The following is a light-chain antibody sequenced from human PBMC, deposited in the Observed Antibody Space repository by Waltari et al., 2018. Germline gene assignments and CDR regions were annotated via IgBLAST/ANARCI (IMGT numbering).Light chain of an antibody. Sequence: DIQLTQSPSSLSASVGDSVTLTCRASQGISYYVAWFQLKPGRAPKPLIFGSTTLLSGVPSRFRGSGSGTYFTLTISDLQPDDFATYSCHQYNSYPPTFGGGTNV. CDR3: HQYNSYPPT. CDR1: QGISYY. J-gene: IGKJ4*01. CDR2: GST. V-gene: IGKV1-16*01.